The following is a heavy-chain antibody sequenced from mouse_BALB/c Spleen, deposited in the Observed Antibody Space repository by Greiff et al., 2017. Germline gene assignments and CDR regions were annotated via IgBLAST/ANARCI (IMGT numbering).Heavy chain of an antibody. D-gene: IGHD1-2*01. CDR1: GYTFPSYT. CDR2: INTSIGYT. CDR3: ASHYYGTMDY. J-gene: IGHJ4*01. V-gene: IGHV1-4*02. Sequence: VQLQQSAAELARPGASVKMSCKASGYTFPSYTMHWVKQRPGQGLEWIGYINTSIGYTEYNQKFKDKTTLTADKSSSTAYMQLSSLTSEDSAVLYCASHYYGTMDYWGQGTSVTVSS.